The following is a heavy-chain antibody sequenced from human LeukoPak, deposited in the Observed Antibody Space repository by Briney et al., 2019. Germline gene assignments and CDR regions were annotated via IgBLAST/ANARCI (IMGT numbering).Heavy chain of an antibody. CDR1: GFTFRSYA. J-gene: IGHJ4*02. D-gene: IGHD6-19*01. CDR3: ARSSGYSSGLYFDF. V-gene: IGHV3-30-3*01. CDR2: ISYDGSNQ. Sequence: GGSLRLSCAASGFTFRSYAMHWVRQAPGKGLEWVAVISYDGSNQFYADFVKCRFTISRDNSKNTLYLQMNSLRAEDTAVYYCARSSGYSSGLYFDFWGQGTLVTASS.